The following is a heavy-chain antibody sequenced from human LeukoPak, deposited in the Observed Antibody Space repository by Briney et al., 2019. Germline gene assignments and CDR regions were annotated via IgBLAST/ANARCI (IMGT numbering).Heavy chain of an antibody. CDR3: AIFQGTYGDNENDY. D-gene: IGHD4-17*01. CDR1: GGTFRSYA. J-gene: IGHJ4*02. Sequence: SVKVSCKASGGTFRSYAITWVRQAPGKGLEWMGGIIPMINTPKYAQKFQGRVSITADESTSTGYMEVSSLRSEDTAVYYCAIFQGTYGDNENDYWGQGTVVTVSS. V-gene: IGHV1-69*13. CDR2: IIPMINTP.